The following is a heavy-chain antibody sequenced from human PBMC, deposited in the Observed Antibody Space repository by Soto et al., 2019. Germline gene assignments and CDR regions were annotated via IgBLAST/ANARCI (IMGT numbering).Heavy chain of an antibody. J-gene: IGHJ4*02. CDR2: ISSSSSTI. V-gene: IGHV3-48*02. Sequence: EVQLVESGGGLVQPGGSLRLSCAASGFTFSSYSMNWVRQAPGKGLEWVSYISSSSSTIYYADPVKGRFTISRDNAKNSLYLQMNSLRDEDTAVYYCARGVYYDSSGYFRVIGRGYFDYWGQGTLVTVSS. D-gene: IGHD3-22*01. CDR1: GFTFSSYS. CDR3: ARGVYYDSSGYFRVIGRGYFDY.